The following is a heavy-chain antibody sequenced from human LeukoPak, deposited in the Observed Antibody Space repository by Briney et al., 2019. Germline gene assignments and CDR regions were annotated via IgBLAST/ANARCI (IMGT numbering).Heavy chain of an antibody. CDR1: GFAFDIYW. D-gene: IGHD3-3*01. CDR2: IKKDGSVR. CDR3: VSFRVSTVRDSFDL. V-gene: IGHV3-7*01. J-gene: IGHJ3*01. Sequence: PGGSLRLSCAASGFAFDIYWMTWVRQAPGKGLEWVANIKKDGSVRQYVDAVRGRFAVSRDNAKNPLYLQMNSLRADDTAVYYCVSFRVSTVRDSFDLWGQGTMVTVSS.